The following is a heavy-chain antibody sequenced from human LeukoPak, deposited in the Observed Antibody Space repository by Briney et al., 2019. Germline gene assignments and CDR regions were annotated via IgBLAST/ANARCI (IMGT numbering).Heavy chain of an antibody. Sequence: GGSLRLSCAASGFTFSSYAMSWVRQAPGKGLEWVSAISGSGGSTYYADSVKGRFTISRDNSKNTLYLQMNSPRAEDTAVYYCAKVQYKSSGAFQHWGQGTLVTVSS. CDR1: GFTFSSYA. D-gene: IGHD6-6*01. V-gene: IGHV3-23*01. CDR3: AKVQYKSSGAFQH. CDR2: ISGSGGST. J-gene: IGHJ1*01.